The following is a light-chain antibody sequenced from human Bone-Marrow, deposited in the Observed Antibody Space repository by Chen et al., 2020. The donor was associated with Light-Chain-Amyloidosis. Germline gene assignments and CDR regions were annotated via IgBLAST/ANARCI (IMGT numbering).Light chain of an antibody. CDR1: LLAKNH. J-gene: IGLJ3*02. Sequence: SYELTQPSSVSVSPGQTAKITCSGDLLAKNHVRWLQQKPGQAPVLVIYKDTERPSGIPERFSGSSSETTATLTVSGAQVDDEADYHCYSATDDSLGVFGGGTRLTVL. CDR3: YSATDDSLGV. V-gene: IGLV3-27*01. CDR2: KDT.